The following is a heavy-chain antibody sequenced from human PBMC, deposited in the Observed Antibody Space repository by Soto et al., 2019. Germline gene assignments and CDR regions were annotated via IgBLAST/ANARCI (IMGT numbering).Heavy chain of an antibody. V-gene: IGHV1-18*01. CDR2: ISGYNGYP. Sequence: ASVKVSCKTSGYIFTNYGVAWVRQAPGQGLELVAWISGYNGYPKHTQKFQGRVTVTTDTTTRTGYMELRNLRSDDTAVYYCARASAGALYDFWGQGTRVTV. CDR1: GYIFTNYG. J-gene: IGHJ4*02. CDR3: ARASAGALYDF. D-gene: IGHD6-13*01.